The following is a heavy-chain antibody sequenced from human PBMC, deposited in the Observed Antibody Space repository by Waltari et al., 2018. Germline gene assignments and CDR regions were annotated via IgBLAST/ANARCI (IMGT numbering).Heavy chain of an antibody. CDR1: GGSISSSNYY. CDR3: ARHPDFWSGYYRGYYFDY. D-gene: IGHD3-3*01. V-gene: IGHV4-39*01. CDR2: IYYSGST. Sequence: QLQLQESGPGLVKPSETLSLTCTVSGGSISSSNYYWGWIRQPPGKGLEWIGSIYYSGSTYYNPSLKSPVTISVDTSKNQFSLKLSSVTAADTAVYYCARHPDFWSGYYRGYYFDYWGQGTLVTVSS. J-gene: IGHJ4*02.